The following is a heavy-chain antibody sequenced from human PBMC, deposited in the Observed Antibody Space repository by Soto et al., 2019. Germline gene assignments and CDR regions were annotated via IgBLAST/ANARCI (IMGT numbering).Heavy chain of an antibody. Sequence: EVQLVESGGGLVQPGGSLRLSCVASRFTFSNYWMSWVRQAPGKGLEWVANIKQDGSEKYYVDSVKGRFAISRDNAKNSLYLQMNSLRAEDTAVYYCARDDSTILDYWGQGTLVTVS. CDR3: ARDDSTILDY. CDR1: RFTFSNYW. J-gene: IGHJ4*02. CDR2: IKQDGSEK. V-gene: IGHV3-7*01. D-gene: IGHD3-3*01.